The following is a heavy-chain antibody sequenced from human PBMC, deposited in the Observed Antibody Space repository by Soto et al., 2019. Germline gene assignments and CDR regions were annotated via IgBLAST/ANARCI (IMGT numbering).Heavy chain of an antibody. CDR1: GYTFTSYG. CDR3: ALEYYDSWSGPTQGFDP. V-gene: IGHV1-18*01. CDR2: ISAYNGNT. Sequence: ASVKVSCKASGYTFTSYGISWVRQAPGQGLEWMGWISAYNGNTNYAQKLQGRVTMTTDTSTSTAYMELRSLRSDDTAVYYCALEYYDSWSGPTQGFDPWGQGTPVTVSS. J-gene: IGHJ5*02. D-gene: IGHD3-3*01.